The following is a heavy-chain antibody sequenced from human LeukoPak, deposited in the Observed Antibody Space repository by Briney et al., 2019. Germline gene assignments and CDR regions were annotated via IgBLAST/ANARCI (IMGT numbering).Heavy chain of an antibody. CDR3: ARVLWLYSSSWILGGFDI. CDR2: IKQDGSEK. D-gene: IGHD6-13*01. J-gene: IGHJ3*02. Sequence: GGSLRLSCAASGFTFSSYWMSWFRQAPGKGLEWVANIKQDGSEKYYVDSVKGRFTISRDNAKNSLYLQMNSLRAEDTAVYYCARVLWLYSSSWILGGFDIWGQGTMVTVSS. CDR1: GFTFSSYW. V-gene: IGHV3-7*01.